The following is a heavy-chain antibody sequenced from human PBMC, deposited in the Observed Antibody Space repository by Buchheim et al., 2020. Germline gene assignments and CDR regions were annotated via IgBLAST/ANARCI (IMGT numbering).Heavy chain of an antibody. V-gene: IGHV3-23*01. Sequence: EVQLLESGGDLVQPGGSLRLSCAASGFTFSSYAMSWVRQAPGKGLEWVSAISGSGGSTYYADSVKGRFTISRDNSKNTLYLQMNSLRAEDTAVYYCAKAQSIAARDLYYYYYYMDVWGKGTT. CDR3: AKAQSIAARDLYYYYYYMDV. CDR2: ISGSGGST. D-gene: IGHD6-6*01. J-gene: IGHJ6*03. CDR1: GFTFSSYA.